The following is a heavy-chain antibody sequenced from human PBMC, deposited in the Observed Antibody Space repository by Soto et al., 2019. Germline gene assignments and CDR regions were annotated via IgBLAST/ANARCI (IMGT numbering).Heavy chain of an antibody. CDR2: IIPILGIA. CDR3: ARDYGDYAFDY. J-gene: IGHJ4*02. D-gene: IGHD4-17*01. CDR1: GGTFSSFT. Sequence: QVQLVKSGAEGKKPGSPVKASCKASGGTFSSFTISWVRQAPGQGLEWMGRIIPILGIANYAQKFQGRVTITADKSTSTAYMELSSLRSEDTAVYYCARDYGDYAFDYWGQGTLVTVSS. V-gene: IGHV1-69*08.